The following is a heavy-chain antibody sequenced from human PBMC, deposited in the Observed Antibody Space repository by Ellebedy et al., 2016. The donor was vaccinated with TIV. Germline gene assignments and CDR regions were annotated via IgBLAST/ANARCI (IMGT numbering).Heavy chain of an antibody. CDR1: RFTFSSYG. CDR2: IWYDGSNK. Sequence: GGSLRLXXAASRFTFSSYGMHWVRQAPGKGLEWVAVIWYDGSNKYYADSVKGRFTISRDNSKNTLYLQMNSLRAEDTAVYYCARDGLNGYSSSWSFDYWGQGTLVTVSS. J-gene: IGHJ4*02. CDR3: ARDGLNGYSSSWSFDY. V-gene: IGHV3-33*08. D-gene: IGHD6-13*01.